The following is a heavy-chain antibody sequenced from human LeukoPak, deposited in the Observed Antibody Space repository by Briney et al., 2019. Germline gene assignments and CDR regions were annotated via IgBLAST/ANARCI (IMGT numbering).Heavy chain of an antibody. V-gene: IGHV3-11*04. D-gene: IGHD3-10*01. CDR1: GFTFSDYY. CDR3: ARIRIISTGSGSYFKSGDYYYYMDV. J-gene: IGHJ6*03. Sequence: PGGSLRLSCAASGFTFSDYYMSWIRQAPGKGLEWVSYISSSGSTIYYADSVKGRFTISRDNAKNSLYLQMNSLRAEDTAVYYCARIRIISTGSGSYFKSGDYYYYMDVWGKGTTVTISS. CDR2: ISSSGSTI.